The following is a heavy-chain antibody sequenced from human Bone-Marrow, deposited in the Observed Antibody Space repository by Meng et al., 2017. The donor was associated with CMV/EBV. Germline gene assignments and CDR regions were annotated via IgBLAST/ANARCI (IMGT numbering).Heavy chain of an antibody. CDR1: GGTFSSYA. J-gene: IGHJ6*02. D-gene: IGHD2-2*01. CDR2: IIPILGIA. CDR3: GRGGYCSSTSCLYYYYYGMDV. Sequence: SVKVSCKASGGTFSSYAISWVRQAPGQGLEWMGGIIPILGIANYAQKFQGRVTITADKSTSTAYMELSSLRSEDTAVYYCGRGGYCSSTSCLYYYYYGMDVWGQGTTVTVSS. V-gene: IGHV1-69*10.